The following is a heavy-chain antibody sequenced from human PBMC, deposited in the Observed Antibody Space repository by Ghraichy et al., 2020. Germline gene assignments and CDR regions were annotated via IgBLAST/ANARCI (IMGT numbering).Heavy chain of an antibody. Sequence: GGSLRLSCAASGFTVSNNFMTWVRQAPGKGLEWVSLIYSGGNSYYADSVKGRSTISRDSSKNTLYLQMNSLRAEDTAVYYYAWLPRFWGQGTQVTVSS. V-gene: IGHV3-53*01. CDR2: IYSGGNS. CDR3: AWLPRF. D-gene: IGHD3-16*01. J-gene: IGHJ4*02. CDR1: GFTVSNNF.